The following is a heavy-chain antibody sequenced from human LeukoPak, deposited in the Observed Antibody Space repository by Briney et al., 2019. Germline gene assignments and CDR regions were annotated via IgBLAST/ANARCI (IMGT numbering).Heavy chain of an antibody. J-gene: IGHJ4*02. CDR2: IVGDGGGI. Sequence: GGSLRLSCAASGFTLSTYAMNWVRQAPGKGLEWVSVIVGDGGGIHYADSVSGRFTISRDNSRNALYLQMNSLRVEDTAVYYCAKDRIPDGKYSIDFWGQGTLVTVSS. CDR1: GFTLSTYA. CDR3: AKDRIPDGKYSIDF. V-gene: IGHV3-23*01. D-gene: IGHD5-24*01.